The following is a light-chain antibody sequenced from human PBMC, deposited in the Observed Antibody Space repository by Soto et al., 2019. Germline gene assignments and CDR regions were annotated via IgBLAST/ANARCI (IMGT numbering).Light chain of an antibody. J-gene: IGKJ1*01. Sequence: EIVMTQSPATLSVSPGERATLSCRASQSVSSNLAWYQQKPGQAPRLLIYGASTRATGIPARFSGSGSGTQFTLTNSRLQSEDFAVYFCQQYNTWPPWTFGQGIKVEIK. V-gene: IGKV3-15*01. CDR3: QQYNTWPPWT. CDR1: QSVSSN. CDR2: GAS.